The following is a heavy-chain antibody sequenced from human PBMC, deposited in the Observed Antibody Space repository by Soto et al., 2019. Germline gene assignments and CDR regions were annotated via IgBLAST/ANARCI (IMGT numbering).Heavy chain of an antibody. J-gene: IGHJ4*02. D-gene: IGHD5-12*01. V-gene: IGHV4-34*01. CDR2: INHSGST. CDR1: GGSFSGYS. Sequence: SETLSLTCAVYGGSFSGYSWNWIRQPPGKGLEWIGEINHSGSTNYNPSLKSRVTISLDTSKNQFSLRLTSLTAADTAVYFCARAPQIVAMGRPFDYWGPGILVTVSS. CDR3: ARAPQIVAMGRPFDY.